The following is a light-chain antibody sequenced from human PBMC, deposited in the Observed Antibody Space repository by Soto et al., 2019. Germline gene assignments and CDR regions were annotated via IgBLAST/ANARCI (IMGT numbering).Light chain of an antibody. CDR2: DSS. V-gene: IGKV1-39*01. J-gene: IGKJ1*01. Sequence: DIQLTQSPSSLAASVGARVTITCRGSQSISTYLNWYQQRPGEAPKLLVYDSSTLQTGVPSRFSGSGFGAEFTLNVSSLQPEDFATYYCQQSYSNPTWTFGQGTKVDIK. CDR1: QSISTY. CDR3: QQSYSNPTWT.